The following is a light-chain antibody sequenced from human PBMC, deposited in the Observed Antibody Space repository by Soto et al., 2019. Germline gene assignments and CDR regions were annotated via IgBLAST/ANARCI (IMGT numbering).Light chain of an antibody. J-gene: IGKJ2*01. V-gene: IGKV1-39*01. CDR3: QQTYSIPHT. CDR1: QSISSY. Sequence: DIPMTQSPSSLSASVGDRVTITCRASQSISSYLNWYQQKSGTAPKLLIYAASNLEGEVPSRFSGSGSGTDFTLTISSLQREDFATYYCQQTYSIPHTFGQGTKLEI. CDR2: AAS.